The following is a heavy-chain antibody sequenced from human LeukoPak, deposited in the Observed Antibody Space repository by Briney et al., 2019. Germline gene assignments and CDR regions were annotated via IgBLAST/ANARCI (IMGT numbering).Heavy chain of an antibody. D-gene: IGHD7-27*01. V-gene: IGHV3-33*01. CDR2: ISYDGSDE. Sequence: GSLRLSCVASGYTFSANGMHWVRQAPGKGLEWVGMISYDGSDEYYADSVKGRFTISRDDSENTLYLQISSLRVEDTAVYYCARDFSGDYYFDYWGQGTLVTVSS. CDR3: ARDFSGDYYFDY. CDR1: GYTFSANG. J-gene: IGHJ4*02.